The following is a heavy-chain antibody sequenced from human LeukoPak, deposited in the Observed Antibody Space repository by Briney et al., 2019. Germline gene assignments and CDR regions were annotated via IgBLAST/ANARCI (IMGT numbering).Heavy chain of an antibody. CDR1: GGTFSSYA. Sequence: ASVKVSCKASGGTFSSYAISWVRQAPGQGLEWTGGILPIIGTANYAQKFQGRVTITADESTSTAYMELSSLRSEDTAVYYCATSRIAVAGTGLDYWGQGTLVTVSS. V-gene: IGHV1-69*01. J-gene: IGHJ4*02. D-gene: IGHD6-19*01. CDR3: ATSRIAVAGTGLDY. CDR2: ILPIIGTA.